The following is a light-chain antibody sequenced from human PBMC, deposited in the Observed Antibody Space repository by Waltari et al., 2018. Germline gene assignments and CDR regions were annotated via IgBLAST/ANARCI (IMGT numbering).Light chain of an antibody. V-gene: IGLV2-14*01. CDR3: NSYTSSDTYVL. Sequence: QSALTQPASVSGSPGQSITISCTGSSNDVGLYTYVSWYQQHPDKATKLIIYEVTKRPSGVSNRFSGSTSGDTASLTISWLQAEDEAHYYCNSYTSSDTYVLFGGGTKLTVL. CDR2: EVT. CDR1: SNDVGLYTY. J-gene: IGLJ2*01.